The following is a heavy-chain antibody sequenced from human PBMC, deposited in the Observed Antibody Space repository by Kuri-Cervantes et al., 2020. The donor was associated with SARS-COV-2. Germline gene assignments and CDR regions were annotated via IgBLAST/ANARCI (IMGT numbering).Heavy chain of an antibody. CDR2: ISSSSSYI. CDR1: GFTFSSYS. D-gene: IGHD2-2*02. Sequence: GESLKISCAASGFTFSSYSMNWVRQAPGKGLEWVSSISSSSSYIYYADSVKGRFTISRDNAKNSLYLQMNSLRAEDTAVYYCARGKDIVVVPAAIRYYYYYYTDVWGEGTTVTVSS. CDR3: ARGKDIVVVPAAIRYYYYYYTDV. V-gene: IGHV3-21*01. J-gene: IGHJ6*03.